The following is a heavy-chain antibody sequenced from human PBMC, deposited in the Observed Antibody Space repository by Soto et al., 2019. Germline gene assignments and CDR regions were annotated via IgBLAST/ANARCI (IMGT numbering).Heavy chain of an antibody. D-gene: IGHD4-17*01. CDR2: IYYSGST. CDR1: GGSISSYY. J-gene: IGHJ3*02. CDR3: ARVGGDYYAFDI. Sequence: QVQLQESGPGLVKPSETLPLTCTVSGGSISSYYWSWIRQPPGKGLEWIGYIYYSGSTNYNPSLKSRVTISVDTSKNQFSLKLSSVTAADTAVYYCARVGGDYYAFDIWGQGTMVTVSS. V-gene: IGHV4-59*01.